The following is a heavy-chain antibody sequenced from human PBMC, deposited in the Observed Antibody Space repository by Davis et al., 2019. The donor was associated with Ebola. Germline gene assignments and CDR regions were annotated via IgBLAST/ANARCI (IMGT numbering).Heavy chain of an antibody. D-gene: IGHD4-17*01. CDR1: GFIFSSYA. CDR2: ISVRSTT. Sequence: GESLKISCAASGFIFSSYAMSWVRQAPGKGLEWVSSISVRSTTYHADSVKGRFTISRDNSKNTLCLQMNSLRAEDTAVYYCAKVHPPTTVTTGWFDPWGQGTLVTVSS. CDR3: AKVHPPTTVTTGWFDP. J-gene: IGHJ5*02. V-gene: IGHV3-23*01.